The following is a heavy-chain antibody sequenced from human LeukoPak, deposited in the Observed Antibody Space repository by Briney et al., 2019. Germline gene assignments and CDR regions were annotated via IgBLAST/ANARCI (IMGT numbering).Heavy chain of an antibody. Sequence: ASVKVSCKASGYTFTSYDINWVRQATGQGLEWMGWMNPNSGNTGYAQKFQGRVTITRNTSISTAYMELSSLRSEDTAVYYCARGLSTIFGVVTANYYYYYYMDVWGKGTTVTVSS. CDR3: ARGLSTIFGVVTANYYYYYYMDV. J-gene: IGHJ6*03. D-gene: IGHD3-3*01. CDR1: GYTFTSYD. V-gene: IGHV1-8*03. CDR2: MNPNSGNT.